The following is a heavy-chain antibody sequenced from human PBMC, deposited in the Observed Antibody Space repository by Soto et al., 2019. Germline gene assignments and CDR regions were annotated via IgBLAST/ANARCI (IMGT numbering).Heavy chain of an antibody. Sequence: SETLSLTCTVSGGSISSSSYYWGWIRQPPGKGLEWIGTIYYSGSTYYNPSLKSRVTISVDTSKNQFSLKLSSVTAADTAVYYCARSQTTVTSYDYWGQGTLVTVSS. D-gene: IGHD4-17*01. CDR3: ARSQTTVTSYDY. CDR1: GGSISSSSYY. CDR2: IYYSGST. V-gene: IGHV4-39*07. J-gene: IGHJ4*02.